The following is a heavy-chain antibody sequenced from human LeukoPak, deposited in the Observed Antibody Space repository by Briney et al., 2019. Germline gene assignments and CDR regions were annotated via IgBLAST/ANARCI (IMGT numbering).Heavy chain of an antibody. CDR1: GGSISSSNY. CDR2: VYYSGSS. Sequence: SETLSLTCTVSGGSISSSNYWGWIRPPPGKGLEWIGSVYYSGSSYYNPSLKSRVTISVDTSKNQFSLKVSSMTAADTAVYYCARVRGTGSGDYWGQGTLVTVSS. J-gene: IGHJ4*02. D-gene: IGHD3-10*01. V-gene: IGHV4-39*07. CDR3: ARVRGTGSGDY.